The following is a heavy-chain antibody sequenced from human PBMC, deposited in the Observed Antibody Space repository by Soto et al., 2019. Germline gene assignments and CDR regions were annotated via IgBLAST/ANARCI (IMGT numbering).Heavy chain of an antibody. J-gene: IGHJ5*02. CDR3: ARQRGSTTPFDP. CDR1: GGSISSGEFY. V-gene: IGHV4-30-4*01. CDR2: IFYSGST. D-gene: IGHD2-2*01. Sequence: TLSLTCTVSGGSISSGEFYWNWIRQPPGKGLEWIGYIFYSGSTYYNPSLKSRVTISVDTSKNQFSLKLSSVTAADTAVYYCARQRGSTTPFDPWGQGTLVTVSS.